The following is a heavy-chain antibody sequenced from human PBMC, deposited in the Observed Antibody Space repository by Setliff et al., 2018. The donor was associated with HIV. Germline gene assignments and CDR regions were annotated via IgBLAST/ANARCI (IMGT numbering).Heavy chain of an antibody. V-gene: IGHV4-34*01. D-gene: IGHD1-26*01. CDR2: INHSGST. CDR1: GVSFSGYY. CDR3: ARERVGAYYYYGMDV. J-gene: IGHJ6*02. Sequence: SETLSLTCAVYGVSFSGYYWSWIRQPPGKGLEWIGEINHSGSTNYNPSLKSRVTISVDTSKNQFSLKLSSVTAADTAVYYCARERVGAYYYYGMDVWGQGTTVTVSS.